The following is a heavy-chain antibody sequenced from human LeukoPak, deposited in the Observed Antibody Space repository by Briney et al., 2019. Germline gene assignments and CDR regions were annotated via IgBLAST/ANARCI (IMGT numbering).Heavy chain of an antibody. CDR3: AREGYDYVWGSTKSFDY. CDR2: IIPIFGTA. V-gene: IGHV1-69*01. J-gene: IGHJ4*02. CDR1: GGTFSSYA. Sequence: SVKVSCKASGGTFSSYAISWVRQAPGQGLEWMGGIIPIFGTANYAQKFQGRVTITADESTSTAYMELSSLRSEDTAVYYCAREGYDYVWGSTKSFDYWGQGTLVTVSS. D-gene: IGHD3-16*01.